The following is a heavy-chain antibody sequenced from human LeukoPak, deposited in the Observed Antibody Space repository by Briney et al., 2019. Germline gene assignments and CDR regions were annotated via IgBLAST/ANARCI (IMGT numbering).Heavy chain of an antibody. J-gene: IGHJ4*02. V-gene: IGHV1-2*02. CDR3: ARDLTYYYDSIGYTADY. D-gene: IGHD3-22*01. CDR2: INPNSGGT. CDR1: GYTFTGYY. Sequence: ASVKVSCKASGYTFTGYYMHWVRQAPGQGLEWMGWINPNSGGTNYAQKFQGRVTMTRDTSISTAYMELSRLRSDDTAVYYCARDLTYYYDSIGYTADYWGQGTLVTVSS.